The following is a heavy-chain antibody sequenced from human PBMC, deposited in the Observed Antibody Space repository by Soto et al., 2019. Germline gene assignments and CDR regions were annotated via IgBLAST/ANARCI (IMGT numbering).Heavy chain of an antibody. CDR3: AKGMDTGFDY. J-gene: IGHJ4*02. D-gene: IGHD5-18*01. CDR2: INPSSGGK. Sequence: ASVKVSCKASGYTFTGYYMHWVRQAPGQGLEWMGWINPSSGGKNYAQKCQGRVTMTRDTSISTAYMELSRLRSDDTAVYYCAKGMDTGFDYWGQGTLVTVSS. V-gene: IGHV1-2*02. CDR1: GYTFTGYY.